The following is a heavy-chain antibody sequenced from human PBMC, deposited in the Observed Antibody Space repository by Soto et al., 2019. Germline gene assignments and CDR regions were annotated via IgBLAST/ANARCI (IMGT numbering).Heavy chain of an antibody. D-gene: IGHD2-8*01. J-gene: IGHJ6*02. CDR1: GFTFKNYD. V-gene: IGHV3-13*01. Sequence: EVQLVESGGDIVQPGGSLRLSCAASGFTFKNYDMYWVRQAPGKGLEWVSSIGNSGDTNYAVSVKGRFTISRENDRNALYLQMNCLRGGDTAVYFCVRAGVAPYYYYGMDVWGQGTTVTVSS. CDR3: VRAGVAPYYYYGMDV. CDR2: IGNSGDT.